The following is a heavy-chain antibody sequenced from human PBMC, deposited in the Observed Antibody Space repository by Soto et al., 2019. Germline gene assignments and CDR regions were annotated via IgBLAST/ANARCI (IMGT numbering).Heavy chain of an antibody. V-gene: IGHV3-7*04. CDR2: IKRDGTVT. CDR1: GFTVSAFW. Sequence: EVQLVESGGGLVQPGESLRLSCAASGFTVSAFWITWLSQAPGKWLEWVANIKRDGTVTHYGDSVEVRCTLSRDNAQNSLFLQLHSLRPEDTAMYYCARDLAPPGEFFYYAFDVWGQGTFVTVSS. J-gene: IGHJ3*01. D-gene: IGHD2-21*01. CDR3: ARDLAPPGEFFYYAFDV.